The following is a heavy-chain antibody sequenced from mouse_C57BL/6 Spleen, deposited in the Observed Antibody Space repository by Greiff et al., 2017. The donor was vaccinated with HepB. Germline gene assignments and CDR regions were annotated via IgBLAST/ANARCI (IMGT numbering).Heavy chain of an antibody. CDR1: GYTFTSYT. J-gene: IGHJ4*01. CDR3: ARTDYEWSDSMDY. V-gene: IGHV1-4*01. Sequence: VQLQQSGAELARPGASVKMSCKASGYTFTSYTMHWVKQRPGQGLEWIGYINPSSGYTKYNQKFKDKATLTADKSSSTAYMQLSRLASEDSAVYYCARTDYEWSDSMDYWGQGTSVTVSS. CDR2: INPSSGYT. D-gene: IGHD2-4*01.